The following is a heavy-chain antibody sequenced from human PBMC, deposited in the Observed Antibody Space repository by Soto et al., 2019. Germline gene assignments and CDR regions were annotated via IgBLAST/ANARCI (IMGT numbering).Heavy chain of an antibody. D-gene: IGHD3-22*01. CDR1: GGTFSSYA. CDR3: ARDGYDSSGYYFYYFDY. CDR2: IIPIFGTA. J-gene: IGHJ4*02. Sequence: QVQLVQSGAEVKTPGSSVKVSCKASGGTFSSYAISWLRQAPVQGLEWMGGIIPIFGTANYAQKFQGRDTITADESTSTAYMERSSLRSEDTAVYYCARDGYDSSGYYFYYFDYWCQGTLVTVSS. V-gene: IGHV1-69*01.